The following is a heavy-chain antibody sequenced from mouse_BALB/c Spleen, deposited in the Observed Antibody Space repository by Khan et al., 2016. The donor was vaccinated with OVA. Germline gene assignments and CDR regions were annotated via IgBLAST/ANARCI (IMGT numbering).Heavy chain of an antibody. CDR3: AKLLWSHYYAMDY. J-gene: IGHJ4*01. Sequence: QVQLQQSGPGLVAPSQSLSITCTVSGFSLTDYGVGWIRQPPGKGLEWLGVIWGGGTTYYNSVLKSRLSISKENSKSQVFLKMNSLQTDDTAMYYCAKLLWSHYYAMDYWGQGTSVTVSS. CDR2: IWGGGTT. V-gene: IGHV2-6-5*01. CDR1: GFSLTDYG. D-gene: IGHD1-1*02.